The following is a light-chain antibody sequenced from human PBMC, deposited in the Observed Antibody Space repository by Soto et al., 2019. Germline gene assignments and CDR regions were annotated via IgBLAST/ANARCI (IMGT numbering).Light chain of an antibody. CDR3: QQALSSPPA. CDR1: KVISSQ. Sequence: DIQTTQTPSSVSASVGDTVTITCRARKVISSQLAWYQQKPGTAPKFLIYAASILQGGVPSRSSGSAYGTEFTLTVSSLQPEDFATYHCQQALSSPPASGGGTKAEIK. J-gene: IGKJ4*01. V-gene: IGKV1-12*01. CDR2: AAS.